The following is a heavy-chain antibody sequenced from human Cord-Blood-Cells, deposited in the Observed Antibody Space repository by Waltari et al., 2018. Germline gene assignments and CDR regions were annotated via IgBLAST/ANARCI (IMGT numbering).Heavy chain of an antibody. Sequence: QVQLQQWGAGLLKPSETLSLTCAVAGGSFSGYYWRWSRQPPGKGLEWIGEINHSGSTNYNPSLKSRVTISVDTSKNQFSLKLSSVTAADTAVYYCAMTVTTTDAFDIWGQGTMVTVSS. CDR1: GGSFSGYY. D-gene: IGHD4-17*01. CDR2: INHSGST. J-gene: IGHJ3*02. CDR3: AMTVTTTDAFDI. V-gene: IGHV4-34*01.